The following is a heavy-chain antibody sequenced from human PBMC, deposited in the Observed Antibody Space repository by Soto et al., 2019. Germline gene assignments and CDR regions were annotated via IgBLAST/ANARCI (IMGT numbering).Heavy chain of an antibody. Sequence: PGWACRLFWAASGFADTKALMSWVRKAPGKGLDWVGRIQNRAAGWTTDYDAPVKGRFTISRDDSRNMLYLQMNSLKIEDTAVYYCTPDPGQWEIQDFWGLGTLVTVCS. D-gene: IGHD1-26*01. J-gene: IGHJ4*02. CDR3: TPDPGQWEIQDF. CDR1: GFADTKAL. CDR2: IQNRAAGWTT. V-gene: IGHV3-15*01.